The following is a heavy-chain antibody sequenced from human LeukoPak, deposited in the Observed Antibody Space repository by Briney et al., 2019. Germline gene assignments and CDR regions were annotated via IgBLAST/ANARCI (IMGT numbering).Heavy chain of an antibody. Sequence: GGSLRLSCAASGFTFSSYWMSWVRQAPGKGLEWVANIKQDGSEKYYVDSVKGRFTISRDNAKNSLYLQMNSLRAEDTAVYYCARDYHPTIFGVAYPDYWVQGTLVTVSS. D-gene: IGHD3-3*01. CDR1: GFTFSSYW. V-gene: IGHV3-7*01. CDR3: ARDYHPTIFGVAYPDY. CDR2: IKQDGSEK. J-gene: IGHJ4*02.